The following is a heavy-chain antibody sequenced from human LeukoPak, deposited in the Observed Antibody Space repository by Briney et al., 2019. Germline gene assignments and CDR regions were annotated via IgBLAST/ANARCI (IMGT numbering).Heavy chain of an antibody. CDR2: INPSGGST. CDR3: ARVADIVATTTVLDY. Sequence: ASVKVSCKASGYTFISYDINWVRQAPGQGLEWMGIINPSGGSTSYAQKFQGRVTMTRDTSTSIVYMELSSLRSEDTAVYYCARVADIVATTTVLDYWGQGTLVTVSS. CDR1: GYTFISYD. J-gene: IGHJ4*02. V-gene: IGHV1-46*01. D-gene: IGHD5-12*01.